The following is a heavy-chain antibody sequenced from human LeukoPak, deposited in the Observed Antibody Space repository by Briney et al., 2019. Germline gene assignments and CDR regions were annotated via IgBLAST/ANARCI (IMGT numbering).Heavy chain of an antibody. Sequence: ASVKVSCKASGYTFTSYYMHWVRQAPGQGLEWMGIINPSGGSTSYAQKFQGRVTMTRDTYTSTVYMELSSLRSEDTAVYYCARGDGVVVAATMLLGYWGQGTLVTVSS. CDR3: ARGDGVVVAATMLLGY. CDR1: GYTFTSYY. D-gene: IGHD2-15*01. J-gene: IGHJ4*02. V-gene: IGHV1-46*01. CDR2: INPSGGST.